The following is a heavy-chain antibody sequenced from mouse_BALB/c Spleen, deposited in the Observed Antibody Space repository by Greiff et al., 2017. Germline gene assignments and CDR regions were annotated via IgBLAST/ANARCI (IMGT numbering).Heavy chain of an antibody. Sequence: EVQVVESGAELVKPGASVKLSCTASGFNIKDTYMHWVKQRPEQGLEWIGRIDPANGNTKYDPKFQGKATITADTSSNTAYLQLSSLTSEDTAVYYCARIWSYYLDYWGQGTTLTVSS. D-gene: IGHD1-1*02. CDR1: GFNIKDTY. V-gene: IGHV14-3*02. J-gene: IGHJ2*01. CDR3: ARIWSYYLDY. CDR2: IDPANGNT.